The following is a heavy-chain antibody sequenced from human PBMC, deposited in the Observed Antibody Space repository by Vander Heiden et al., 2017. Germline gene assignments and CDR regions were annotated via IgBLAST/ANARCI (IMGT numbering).Heavy chain of an antibody. CDR1: GFHFSSYA. V-gene: IGHV3-23*01. Sequence: EVQLLESGGGLVQRGGSLRLSCAAAGFHFSSYAMSRVRQAPGKGLEWVLTISGCCCSTYFRDFVKGPFTLFRGRSKDQLYLQMDRLGGGDPAVFFCAEGSPRSYGSVIGVFDYWGQGTLVTVSS. J-gene: IGHJ4*02. D-gene: IGHD3-10*01. CDR2: ISGCCCST. CDR3: AEGSPRSYGSVIGVFDY.